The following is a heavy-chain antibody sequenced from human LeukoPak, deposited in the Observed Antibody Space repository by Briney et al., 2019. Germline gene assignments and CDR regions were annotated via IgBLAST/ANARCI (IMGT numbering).Heavy chain of an antibody. CDR2: ISGSGGST. CDR1: GFTFSSYA. J-gene: IGHJ4*02. CDR3: ATHLIAVAGGFDY. Sequence: GGSLRLSCAASGFTFSSYAMSWFRKAPGKGLEWVSAISGSGGSTYYADSVKGRFTISRDNSKNTLYLQMNSLRAEDTAVYYCATHLIAVAGGFDYWGQGTLVTVSS. D-gene: IGHD6-19*01. V-gene: IGHV3-23*01.